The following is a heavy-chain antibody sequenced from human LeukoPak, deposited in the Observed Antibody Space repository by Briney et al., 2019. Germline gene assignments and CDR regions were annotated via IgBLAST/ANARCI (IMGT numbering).Heavy chain of an antibody. CDR2: ISYSGRT. D-gene: IGHD6-6*01. CDR3: VRETSSSAHF. CDR1: GGSLSSGDYY. V-gene: IGHV4-39*07. Sequence: SETLSLTCTVSGGSLSSGDYYWAWVRQPPGKGLEGIGSISYSGRTLYKPSLTSRVAVSIEAYKSQFSLRLRSVTAADRAVYYCVRETSSSAHFWGQGTLVTVSS. J-gene: IGHJ4*02.